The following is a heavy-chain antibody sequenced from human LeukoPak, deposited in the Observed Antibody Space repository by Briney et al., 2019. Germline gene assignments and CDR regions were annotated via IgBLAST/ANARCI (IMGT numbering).Heavy chain of an antibody. CDR1: GFTFSSYA. J-gene: IGHJ4*02. V-gene: IGHV3-23*01. Sequence: GGSLRPSCAASGFTFSSYAMSWVRQAPGKGLEWVSAISGSGGSTYYADSVKGRFTISRDNSKNTLYLQMNSLRAEDTAVYYCAKDISSGYYVDYWGQGTLVTVSS. CDR2: ISGSGGST. D-gene: IGHD3-22*01. CDR3: AKDISSGYYVDY.